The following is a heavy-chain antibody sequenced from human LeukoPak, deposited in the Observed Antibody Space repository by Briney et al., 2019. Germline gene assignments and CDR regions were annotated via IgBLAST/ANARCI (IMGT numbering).Heavy chain of an antibody. CDR1: GFTFSSYA. CDR2: ISGSGGST. V-gene: IGHV3-23*01. J-gene: IGHJ3*02. CDR3: AKWRGSSGWYRRSAFDI. D-gene: IGHD6-19*01. Sequence: GGSLRLSCAASGFTFSSYAMSWVRQAPGKGLEWVSAISGSGGSTYYADSVKGRFTISRDNSKNTLYLQMNSLRAADTAVYYCAKWRGSSGWYRRSAFDIWGQGTMVTVSS.